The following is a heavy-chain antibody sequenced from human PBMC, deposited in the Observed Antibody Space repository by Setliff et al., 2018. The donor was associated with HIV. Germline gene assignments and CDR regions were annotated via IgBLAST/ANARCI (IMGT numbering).Heavy chain of an antibody. V-gene: IGHV4-39*01. Sequence: TSETLSLTCTVSGDSISSSSNYWGWIRQPPGKGLEWIGAIYYTENTYYNPSLKSRVTMSVDTSKNQFSLKLRSVTAADTAVYFCATLRWLRSKHSDYWGQGILVTVSS. CDR1: GDSISSSSNY. CDR3: ATLRWLRSKHSDY. J-gene: IGHJ4*01. D-gene: IGHD5-12*01. CDR2: IYYTENT.